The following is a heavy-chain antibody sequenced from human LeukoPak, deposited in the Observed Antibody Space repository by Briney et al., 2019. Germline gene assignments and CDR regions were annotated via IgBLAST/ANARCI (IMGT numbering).Heavy chain of an antibody. Sequence: SQTLSLTRAISGDSVSSNSAAWNWLRQSPSRGLEWLGSTYYRSKWYNDYAVSVKSRITINPDTSKNQFSLQLNSVTPEDTAVYYCARDRQWEYSSSSGAFDIWGQGTMVTVSS. CDR1: GDSVSSNSAA. V-gene: IGHV6-1*01. CDR2: TYYRSKWYN. J-gene: IGHJ3*02. CDR3: ARDRQWEYSSSSGAFDI. D-gene: IGHD6-6*01.